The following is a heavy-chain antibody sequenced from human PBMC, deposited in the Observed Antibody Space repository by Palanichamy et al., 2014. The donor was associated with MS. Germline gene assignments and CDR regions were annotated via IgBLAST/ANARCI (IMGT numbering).Heavy chain of an antibody. CDR3: ARESSLWFGELSVPYGMDV. V-gene: IGHV4-31*03. D-gene: IGHD3-10*01. CDR1: GGSISDRNYY. Sequence: QVQLQESGPGLVKPSQTLSLTCTVSGGSISDRNYYWSWIRQHSGKGLEWIGYIYHSGRTHYNPSLKSRVTISVDTSQNHFSLKLSSVTAADTAVYYCARESSLWFGELSVPYGMDVWGQGTTVTVSS. CDR2: IYHSGRT. J-gene: IGHJ6*02.